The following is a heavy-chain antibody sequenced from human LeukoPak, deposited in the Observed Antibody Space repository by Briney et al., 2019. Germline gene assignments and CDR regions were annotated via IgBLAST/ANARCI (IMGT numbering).Heavy chain of an antibody. D-gene: IGHD2-2*01. Sequence: GGSLRLSCAASGFIFSSYAVHWVRQAPGKGLEWVAVILYDGSNKYYADSVKGRFTISRDNSKCTLSLQMNSLRAEDTAVYYCARSTPPGARGMDVWGKGTTVTVSS. CDR1: GFIFSSYA. V-gene: IGHV3-30*04. CDR2: ILYDGSNK. CDR3: ARSTPPGARGMDV. J-gene: IGHJ6*04.